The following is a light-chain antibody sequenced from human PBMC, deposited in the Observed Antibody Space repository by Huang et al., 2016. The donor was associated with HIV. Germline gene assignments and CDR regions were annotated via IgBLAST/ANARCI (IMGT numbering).Light chain of an antibody. CDR1: QSVSSY. CDR3: QQRSNWPRT. CDR2: DAS. V-gene: IGKV3-11*01. J-gene: IGKJ1*01. Sequence: EIVLTQSPATLSLSPGERATLSCRASQSVSSYLAWYQQKPGQAPRLLIYDASNSATGIPARFSGSWSGTDFTLTISSLEPADFAVYYCQQRSNWPRTFGQGTKVEIK.